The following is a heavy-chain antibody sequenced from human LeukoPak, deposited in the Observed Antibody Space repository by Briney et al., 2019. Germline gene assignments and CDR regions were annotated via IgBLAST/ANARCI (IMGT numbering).Heavy chain of an antibody. CDR2: IYYSGST. V-gene: IGHV4-39*07. CDR3: AEFPRYYGSGSYRY. D-gene: IGHD3-10*01. CDR1: GGSISSSSYY. J-gene: IGHJ4*02. Sequence: SGTLSLTCTVSGGSISSSSYYWGWIRQPPGKGLEWIGSIYYSGSTYYNPSLKSRVTISVDTSKNQFSLKLSSVTAADTAVYYCAEFPRYYGSGSYRYWGQGALVTVSS.